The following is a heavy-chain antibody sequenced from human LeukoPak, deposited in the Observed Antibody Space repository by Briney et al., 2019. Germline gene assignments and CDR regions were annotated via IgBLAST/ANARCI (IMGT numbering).Heavy chain of an antibody. V-gene: IGHV6-1*01. CDR1: GDSVSSNSAA. Sequence: SQTLSLTCAISGDSVSSNSAAWNWIRQSPSRGLGWLGRTYYRSKWYNDYAVSVKSRITINPDTSKNQFSLQLNSVTPEDTAVYYCAREGRATMIVSPIDYWGQGTLVTVSS. J-gene: IGHJ4*02. CDR2: TYYRSKWYN. D-gene: IGHD3-22*01. CDR3: AREGRATMIVSPIDY.